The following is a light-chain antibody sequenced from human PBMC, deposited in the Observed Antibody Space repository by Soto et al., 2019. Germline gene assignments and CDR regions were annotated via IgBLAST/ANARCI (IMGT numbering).Light chain of an antibody. V-gene: IGKV3-15*01. Sequence: EVVMTQSPATLSVSPGERATLSCRASQSVTTNMAWYQQKPGQAPRLLIYRASTRAAGIPARFSGSESGTDFTLTISCLQSEDFGVYYCQQYNNWPPWTFGQGNKVEIK. CDR2: RAS. J-gene: IGKJ1*01. CDR3: QQYNNWPPWT. CDR1: QSVTTN.